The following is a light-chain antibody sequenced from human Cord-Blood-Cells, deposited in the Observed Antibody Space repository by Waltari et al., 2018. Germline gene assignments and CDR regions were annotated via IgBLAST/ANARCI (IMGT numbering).Light chain of an antibody. CDR3: QSYDSSNWV. J-gene: IGLJ3*02. CDR1: SGSIPRNY. V-gene: IGLV6-57*01. CDR2: EDN. Sequence: FMLTQPPSVSVSPGQTVTISCTRSSGSIPRNYVQWYQQRPGSSPTTVIYEDNQRPSGVPDRFSGSIDSSSNSASLTISGLKTEDEADYYCQSYDSSNWVFGGGTKLTVL.